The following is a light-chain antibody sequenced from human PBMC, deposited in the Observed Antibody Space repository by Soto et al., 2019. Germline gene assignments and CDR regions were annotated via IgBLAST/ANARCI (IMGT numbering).Light chain of an antibody. J-gene: IGLJ1*01. CDR3: SSYTSSSTYV. Sequence: QSVLTQPAPLSVSPGQSITISCTGTSSDVGGYNFVSWYQQHPGKAPKLMIYDVSNRPSGVSNRFSGSKSGNTASLTISGLQAEDEADYYCSSYTSSSTYVFGTGTKATVL. V-gene: IGLV2-14*01. CDR2: DVS. CDR1: SSDVGGYNF.